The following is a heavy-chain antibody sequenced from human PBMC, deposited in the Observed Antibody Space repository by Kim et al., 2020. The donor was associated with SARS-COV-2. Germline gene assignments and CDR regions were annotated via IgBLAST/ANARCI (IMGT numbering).Heavy chain of an antibody. CDR3: AKDRSLSINWFDP. J-gene: IGHJ5*02. V-gene: IGHV3-30*18. Sequence: GGSLRLSCAASGFTFSSYGMHWVRQAPGKGLEWVAVISYDGSNKYYADSVKGRFTISRDNSKNTLYLQMNSLRAEDTAVYYCAKDRSLSINWFDPCGQGT. D-gene: IGHD6-6*01. CDR1: GFTFSSYG. CDR2: ISYDGSNK.